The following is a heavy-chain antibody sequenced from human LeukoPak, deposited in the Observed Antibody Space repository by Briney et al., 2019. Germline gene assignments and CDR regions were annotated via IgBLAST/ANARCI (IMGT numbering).Heavy chain of an antibody. CDR3: ARDKDYGGNSGYYFDY. J-gene: IGHJ4*02. CDR1: GFTVSSNY. CDR2: IYSGGST. Sequence: GGSLRLSCAASGFTVSSNYMSWVRQAPGKGLEWVSVIYSGGSTYYADSVKGRFTISRDNSKSTLYLQMNSLRAEDTAVYYCARDKDYGGNSGYYFDYWGQGTLVTVSS. D-gene: IGHD4-23*01. V-gene: IGHV3-66*01.